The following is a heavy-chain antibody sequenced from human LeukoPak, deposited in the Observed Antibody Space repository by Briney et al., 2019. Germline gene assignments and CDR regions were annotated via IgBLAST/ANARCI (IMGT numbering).Heavy chain of an antibody. CDR3: ARDPFYDSSGYYFDY. V-gene: IGHV3-53*01. CDR2: IYSGGST. J-gene: IGHJ4*02. D-gene: IGHD3-22*01. CDR1: GFTFSSYA. Sequence: PGGSLILSCAASGFTFSSYAMSWVRQAPGKGLEWVSVIYSGGSTYYADSVKGRFTISRDNSKNTLYLQMNSLRAEDTAVYYCARDPFYDSSGYYFDYWGQGTLVTVSS.